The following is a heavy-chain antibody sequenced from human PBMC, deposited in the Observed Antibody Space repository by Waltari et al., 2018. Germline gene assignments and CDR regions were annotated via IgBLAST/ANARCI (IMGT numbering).Heavy chain of an antibody. CDR1: APTFSTSA. CDR3: AKEIRPNDY. J-gene: IGHJ4*02. Sequence: EVQLLESGGGLVQPGASLRLSCVVSAPTFSTSAMSWVRQAPGKGLEWVSSISISGGKMYYGDSVRGRFTISRDNSKNALYLQMNSLRAEDTAVYYCAKEIRPNDYWGQGTLVTVSS. CDR2: ISISGGKM. V-gene: IGHV3-23*01.